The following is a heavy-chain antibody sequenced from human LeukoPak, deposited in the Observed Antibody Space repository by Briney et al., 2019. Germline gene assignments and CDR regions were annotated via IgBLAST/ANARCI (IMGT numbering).Heavy chain of an antibody. J-gene: IGHJ4*02. CDR1: GFTFSSYG. Sequence: GGSLRLSCAASGFTFSSYGMHWVRQAPGKGLEWVAVIWYDGSNKYYADSVKGRFTISRDNSKNTLYLQMNSLRAEDTAVYYCARAWGHYYDSSGPPGYWGQGTLVTVSS. CDR2: IWYDGSNK. D-gene: IGHD3-22*01. CDR3: ARAWGHYYDSSGPPGY. V-gene: IGHV3-33*01.